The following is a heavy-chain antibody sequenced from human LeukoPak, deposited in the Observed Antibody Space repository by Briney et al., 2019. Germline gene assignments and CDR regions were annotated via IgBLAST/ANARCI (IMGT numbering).Heavy chain of an antibody. D-gene: IGHD3-3*01. CDR3: ARGRHDFWSGRIRYNWFDP. V-gene: IGHV3-33*01. Sequence: GGSLRLSCAASGFTFSSYGMHWVRQAPGKGLEWVAVIWYDGSNKYYADSVKGRFTISRDNSKNTLYLQMNSLRAEDTAVYYCARGRHDFWSGRIRYNWFDPWGQGTLVTVSS. CDR2: IWYDGSNK. CDR1: GFTFSSYG. J-gene: IGHJ5*02.